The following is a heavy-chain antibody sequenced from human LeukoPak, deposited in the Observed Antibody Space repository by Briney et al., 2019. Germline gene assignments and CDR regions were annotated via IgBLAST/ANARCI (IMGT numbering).Heavy chain of an antibody. CDR1: GYTFTSYG. CDR2: ISAYNGNT. CDR3: ARARGITATTGGLGY. J-gene: IGHJ4*02. V-gene: IGHV1-18*01. Sequence: GSVKVSCQASGYTFTSYGISWVRQAPGQGLEWMGWISAYNGNTNYAQKLQGRVTMTTDTSTSTAYMELRSLRSDDTAVYYCARARGITATTGGLGYWGQGTLVTVSS. D-gene: IGHD1-20*01.